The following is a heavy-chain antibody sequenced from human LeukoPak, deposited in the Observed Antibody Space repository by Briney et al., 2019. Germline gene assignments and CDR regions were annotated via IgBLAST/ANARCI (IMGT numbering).Heavy chain of an antibody. CDR3: AGGDDGSSFDY. V-gene: IGHV1-2*06. Sequence: ASVKVSCKASGYTFTGYYMHWVRQAPGQGLEWMGRINPNRGGTNYAQKFQGRVTMTRDTSISTAYMELSRLRSDDTAVYYCAGGDDGSSFDYWGQGTLVTVSS. CDR1: GYTFTGYY. D-gene: IGHD6-13*01. J-gene: IGHJ4*02. CDR2: INPNRGGT.